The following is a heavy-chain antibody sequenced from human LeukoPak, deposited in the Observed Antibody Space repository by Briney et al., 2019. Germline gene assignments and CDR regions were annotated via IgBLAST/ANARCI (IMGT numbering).Heavy chain of an antibody. V-gene: IGHV4-4*02. J-gene: IGHJ4*02. Sequence: SETLSLTCGVSGGSITNTNYWTWVRQPPGKGLEWIGEVNLQGSTNYNPSLMGRVAISVDTSENHISLQLTSVTAADTAVYYCARRYTASPGERFDYWGQGTLVTVSS. D-gene: IGHD2-2*02. CDR3: ARRYTASPGERFDY. CDR2: VNLQGST. CDR1: GGSITNTNY.